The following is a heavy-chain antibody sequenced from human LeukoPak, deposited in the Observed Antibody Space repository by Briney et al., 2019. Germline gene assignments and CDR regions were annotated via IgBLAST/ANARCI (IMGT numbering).Heavy chain of an antibody. CDR3: ARGSLIQLWLRSYYFDY. Sequence: GGSLRLSCAASGFTFSSYSMNWVRQAPGKGLEWVSSISSSSSYIYYADSVKGRFTISRDNAKNSLYLQMNSLRAEDTAVYYCARGSLIQLWLRSYYFDYWGQGTLVTVSS. J-gene: IGHJ4*02. CDR2: ISSSSSYI. D-gene: IGHD5-18*01. V-gene: IGHV3-21*01. CDR1: GFTFSSYS.